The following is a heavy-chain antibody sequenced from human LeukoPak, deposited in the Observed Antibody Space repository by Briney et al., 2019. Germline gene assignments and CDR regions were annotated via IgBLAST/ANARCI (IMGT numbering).Heavy chain of an antibody. Sequence: ASVKVSCTASGYTFTSYDINWVRQATGQGLEWMGWMNPNSGNTGYAQKFQGRVTMTRNTSISTAYMELSSLRSEDTAVYYCARGPPYYYGSGSNNWFDPWGQGTLVTVSS. CDR2: MNPNSGNT. D-gene: IGHD3-10*01. CDR1: GYTFTSYD. J-gene: IGHJ5*02. V-gene: IGHV1-8*01. CDR3: ARGPPYYYGSGSNNWFDP.